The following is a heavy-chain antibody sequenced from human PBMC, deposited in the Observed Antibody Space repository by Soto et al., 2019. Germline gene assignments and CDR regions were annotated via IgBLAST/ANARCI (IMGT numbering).Heavy chain of an antibody. CDR2: IYYNDDR. CDR3: AHSDGGYEIIYFDF. J-gene: IGHJ4*02. D-gene: IGHD5-12*01. CDR1: GFSFTTAGVA. V-gene: IGHV2-5*01. Sequence: ESGPTLVNPTQTLTLTCTFSGFSFTTAGVAVGWIRQTPGGALEWLTLIYYNDDRRFSPSLKTRLTITGDTSKNQVVLSLTNVDPGDTATYFCAHSDGGYEIIYFDFWGQGILVTVSS.